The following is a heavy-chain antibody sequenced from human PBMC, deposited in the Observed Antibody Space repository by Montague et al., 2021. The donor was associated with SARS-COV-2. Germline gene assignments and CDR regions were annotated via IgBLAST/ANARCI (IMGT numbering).Heavy chain of an antibody. CDR1: GFTFSSFT. J-gene: IGHJ5*02. CDR3: TGADNYGS. CDR2: ISGSGGST. D-gene: IGHD4-17*01. Sequence: SLRLSCAASGFTFSSFTMSWVRLAPGKGLEWVSPISGSGGSTWYADSVKGRFTISRDNSKSTLFLQMNSLRAEDTALYYCTGADNYGSWGRGTLVIVSS. V-gene: IGHV3-23*01.